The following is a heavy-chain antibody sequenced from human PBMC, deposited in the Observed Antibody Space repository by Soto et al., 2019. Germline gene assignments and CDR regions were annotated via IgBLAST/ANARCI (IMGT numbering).Heavy chain of an antibody. J-gene: IGHJ5*02. CDR2: INPKSRGT. CDR3: ARVSLKAGNWFDP. Sequence: ASVKVSCKASGYTFTDYFIHWVRQAPGQGFEWMGWINPKSRGTTYAQKFQGRVTMTRDTSNSTAYMELRGLRSDDTAIYYCARVSLKAGNWFDPWSQGTLVTVSS. V-gene: IGHV1-2*02. CDR1: GYTFTDYF.